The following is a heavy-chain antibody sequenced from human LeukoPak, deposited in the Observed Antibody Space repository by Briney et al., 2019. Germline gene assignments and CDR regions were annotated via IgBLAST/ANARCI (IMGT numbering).Heavy chain of an antibody. V-gene: IGHV4-31*03. D-gene: IGHD2-2*01. CDR1: GGSISSGGYY. Sequence: NPSETLSLTCTVSGGSISSGGYYWSWIRQHPGKGLEWIGYIYYSGSTYYNPSLKSRVTISVDTSKNQFSLKLSSVTAADTAVYYCARGGPYCSSTSCNYNWFDPWGQGTLVTVSS. CDR3: ARGGPYCSSTSCNYNWFDP. J-gene: IGHJ5*02. CDR2: IYYSGST.